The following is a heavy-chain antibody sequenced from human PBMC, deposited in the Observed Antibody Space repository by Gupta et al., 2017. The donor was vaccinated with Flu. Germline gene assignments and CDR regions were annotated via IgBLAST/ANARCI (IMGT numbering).Heavy chain of an antibody. CDR1: GFTFTTYY. J-gene: IGHJ4*02. CDR3: ARDRHYYGSGNEYYFDC. Sequence: QVQLVQSGAEVTKPGASVKVFCQASGFTFTTYYMHWVRQAPGQGLELMGLINPRGGSTSYAQKFRGRVNMTRDTSTSTVYMELSSLRSEDTAVYYCARDRHYYGSGNEYYFDCWGQGTLVTVSS. D-gene: IGHD3-10*01. V-gene: IGHV1-46*01. CDR2: INPRGGST.